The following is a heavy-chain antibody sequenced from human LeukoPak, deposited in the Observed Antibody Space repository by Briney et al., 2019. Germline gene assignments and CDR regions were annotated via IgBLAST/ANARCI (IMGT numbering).Heavy chain of an antibody. CDR3: ATGYMTYPRYDAFDI. CDR1: GYTFTNYG. J-gene: IGHJ3*02. D-gene: IGHD5-12*01. CDR2: ISAYNGNT. Sequence: ASVKVSCKASGYTFTNYGLSWVRQAPGQGLEWMGWISAYNGNTYYAQKFQGRVTMTTDTSTSTTYMELRSLRSDDTAVYYCATGYMTYPRYDAFDIWGQGTMVTVSS. V-gene: IGHV1-18*01.